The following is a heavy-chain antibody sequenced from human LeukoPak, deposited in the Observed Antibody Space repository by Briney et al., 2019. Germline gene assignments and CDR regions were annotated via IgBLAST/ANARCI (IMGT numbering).Heavy chain of an antibody. CDR3: ARDRAAADP. J-gene: IGHJ5*02. D-gene: IGHD6-13*01. CDR2: IWTDGET. V-gene: IGHV3-53*01. Sequence: GGSLRLFCAASGFTVSNYYMSWVRQAPGKGLEWVSVIWTDGETYYAAYVRGRFTISRHDSKNTLFLQMDSLRAEDTAVYYCARDRAAADPWGQGTLVTVSS. CDR1: GFTVSNYY.